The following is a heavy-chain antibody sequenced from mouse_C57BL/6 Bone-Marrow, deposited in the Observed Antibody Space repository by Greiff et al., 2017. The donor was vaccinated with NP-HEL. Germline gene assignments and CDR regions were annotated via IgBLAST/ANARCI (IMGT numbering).Heavy chain of an antibody. D-gene: IGHD2-5*01. CDR2: IHPNSGST. Sequence: QVQLKQPGAELVKPGASVKLSCKASGYTFTSYWMHWVKQRPGQGLEWIGMIHPNSGSTNYNEKFKSKATLTVDKSSSTAYMQLSSLTSEDSAVYYCARCYSNYFYYAMDYWGQGTSVTVSS. CDR3: ARCYSNYFYYAMDY. V-gene: IGHV1-64*01. J-gene: IGHJ4*01. CDR1: GYTFTSYW.